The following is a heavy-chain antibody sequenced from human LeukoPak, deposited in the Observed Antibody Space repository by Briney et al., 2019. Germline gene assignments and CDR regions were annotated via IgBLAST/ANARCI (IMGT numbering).Heavy chain of an antibody. Sequence: PGGSLRLSCAASGFTFSSYSMNWVRQAPGKGLEWVSSISSSSSTIYYADSVKGRFTISRDNAKNSLYLQMNSLRDEDTAVYYCARVNYDFWSGYSQKYYFDYWGQGTLVTVSS. CDR2: ISSSSSTI. CDR3: ARVNYDFWSGYSQKYYFDY. V-gene: IGHV3-48*02. J-gene: IGHJ4*02. CDR1: GFTFSSYS. D-gene: IGHD3-3*01.